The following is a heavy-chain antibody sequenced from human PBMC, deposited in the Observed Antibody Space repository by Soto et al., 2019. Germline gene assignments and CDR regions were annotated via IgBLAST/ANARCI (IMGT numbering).Heavy chain of an antibody. D-gene: IGHD3-22*01. CDR3: ARQGINRGYYNY. J-gene: IGHJ4*02. Sequence: PSETLSLTCTVSGGSISSYYWSWIRQPPGKGLEWIGYIYYSGSTNYNPSLKSRVTISVDTSKNQFSLKLSSVTAADTAVYYCARQGINRGYYNYWGQGTLVTVSS. V-gene: IGHV4-59*08. CDR2: IYYSGST. CDR1: GGSISSYY.